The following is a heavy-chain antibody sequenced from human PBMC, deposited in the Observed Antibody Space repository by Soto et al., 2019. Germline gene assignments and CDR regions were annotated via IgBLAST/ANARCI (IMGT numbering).Heavy chain of an antibody. CDR3: AHSMVRGVILHYYYYGMDV. D-gene: IGHD3-10*01. J-gene: IGHJ6*02. CDR1: GFTFSSYA. Sequence: HPGGSLRLSCAASGFTFSSYAMHWVRQAPGKGLEWVAVISYDGSNKYYADSVKGRFTISRDNSKNTLYLQMNSLRAEDTAVYYCAHSMVRGVILHYYYYGMDVWGQGTTVTVSS. CDR2: ISYDGSNK. V-gene: IGHV3-30-3*01.